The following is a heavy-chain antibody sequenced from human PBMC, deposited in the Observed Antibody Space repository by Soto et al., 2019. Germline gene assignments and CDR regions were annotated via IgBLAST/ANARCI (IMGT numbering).Heavy chain of an antibody. CDR3: AKADGEQWLIPHLDN. Sequence: GGSLRLSCEASGFNFKKFAMGWVRQAPGEGLEWVSGISCRGGSTFYADSVKGRFSLARDDSKNTLSLQLNSLRVEDTAHYYCAKADGEQWLIPHLDNWGQGTQVTVS. V-gene: IGHV3-23*01. J-gene: IGHJ1*01. CDR2: ISCRGGST. CDR1: GFNFKKFA. D-gene: IGHD6-19*01.